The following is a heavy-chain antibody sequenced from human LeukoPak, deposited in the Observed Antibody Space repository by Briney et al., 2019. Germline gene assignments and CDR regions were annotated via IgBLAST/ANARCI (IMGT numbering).Heavy chain of an antibody. V-gene: IGHV3-23*01. CDR2: ISVSGGST. CDR1: GFTFSNAY. D-gene: IGHD6-13*01. CDR3: AKVSSWITYYFDY. Sequence: GGSLRLSCAASGFTFSNAYMNWVRQAPGKGLEWVSAISVSGGSTYYADSVKGRFTISRDNSKNTLYLQMNSLRAEDTAVYYCAKVSSWITYYFDYWGQGTLVTVSS. J-gene: IGHJ4*02.